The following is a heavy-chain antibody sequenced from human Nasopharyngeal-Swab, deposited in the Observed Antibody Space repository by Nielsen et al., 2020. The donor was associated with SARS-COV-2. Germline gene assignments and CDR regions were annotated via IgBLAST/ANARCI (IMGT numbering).Heavy chain of an antibody. CDR2: ISSSGSTI. CDR3: ARDQDVVVPAAIDYYYYGMDV. V-gene: IGHV3-11*04. D-gene: IGHD2-2*01. Sequence: WIRQPPGKGLEWVSYISSSGSTIYYADSVKGRFTISRDNAKNSLYLQMNSLRAEDTAVYYCARDQDVVVPAAIDYYYYGMDVRAKGPRSPSP. J-gene: IGHJ6*02.